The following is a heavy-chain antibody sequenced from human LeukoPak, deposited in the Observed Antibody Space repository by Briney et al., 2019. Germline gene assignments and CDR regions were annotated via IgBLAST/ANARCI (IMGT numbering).Heavy chain of an antibody. CDR3: ARVPPRAAARFRGGRLIFDC. CDR1: GYTFTSYD. D-gene: IGHD6-13*01. V-gene: IGHV1-8*01. J-gene: IGHJ4*02. Sequence: ASVKVSCKASGYTFTSYDINWVRQATGQGLEWMGWMNPNSGNTGYAQKFQGRVTMTRNNSISTAYMELSSLRSEDTAVYYCARVPPRAAARFRGGRLIFDCWGQGTLVTFSS. CDR2: MNPNSGNT.